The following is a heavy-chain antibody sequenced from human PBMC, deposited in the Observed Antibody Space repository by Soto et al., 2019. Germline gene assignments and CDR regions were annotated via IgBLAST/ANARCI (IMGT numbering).Heavy chain of an antibody. V-gene: IGHV3-15*01. J-gene: IGHJ6*02. CDR3: ATTRLGIAAAGTHYYYYYGMDV. D-gene: IGHD6-13*01. CDR1: GFTFSNAW. Sequence: PGGSLRLSCAASGFTFSNAWMSWVRQAPGKGLEWVGRIKSKTDGGTTDYAAPVKGRFTISRDDSKNTLYLQMNSLKTEDTAVYYCATTRLGIAAAGTHYYYYYGMDVWGQGTTVTVSS. CDR2: IKSKTDGGTT.